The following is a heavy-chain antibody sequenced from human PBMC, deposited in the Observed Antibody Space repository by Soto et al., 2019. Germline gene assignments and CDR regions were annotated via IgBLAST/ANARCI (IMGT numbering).Heavy chain of an antibody. Sequence: QVQLQESGPGLVKPSGTLSLTCAVSGDSITNNNWWTWVRQPPGKGLEWVGEIHHRGSTYYAPSLRGRVAMSLGRSPNQFSLMLTPVTAADTAVYYCGRDIGHMGISVAALDYWGQGVLVSVSS. CDR3: GRDIGHMGISVAALDY. J-gene: IGHJ4*02. CDR2: IHHRGST. D-gene: IGHD6-19*01. V-gene: IGHV4-4*02. CDR1: GDSITNNNW.